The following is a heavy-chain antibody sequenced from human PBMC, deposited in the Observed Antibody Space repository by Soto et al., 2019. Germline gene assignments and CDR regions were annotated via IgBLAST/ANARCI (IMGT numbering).Heavy chain of an antibody. J-gene: IGHJ6*02. V-gene: IGHV1-3*01. CDR1: GYTFISSA. CDR3: ARAYGGHDQSGMDV. Sequence: QVQLVQSGADVKEPGASVRVSCEASGYTFISSATYSVRQAPGQRLKRVGWINAGNGNTKYSQKFQDRVTITSDTCAKAAYMDLGALRCEGRAVYYCARAYGGHDQSGMDVGGQGTTVTVSS. CDR2: INAGNGNT. D-gene: IGHD2-21*01.